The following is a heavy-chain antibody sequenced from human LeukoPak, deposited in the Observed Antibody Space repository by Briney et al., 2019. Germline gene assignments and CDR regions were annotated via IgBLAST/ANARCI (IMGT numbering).Heavy chain of an antibody. V-gene: IGHV4-34*01. CDR3: ARDCSSTSCYRSDAFDI. CDR1: GGSLSAYY. J-gene: IGHJ3*02. Sequence: SETLSLTCAVDGGSLSAYYWSWIRQPPGKGLEWSGEIKHSGSTNYNPSLKSRVTISVDTSKNQFSLKLSSVTAADTAVYYCARDCSSTSCYRSDAFDIWGQGTMVTVSS. CDR2: IKHSGST. D-gene: IGHD2-2*01.